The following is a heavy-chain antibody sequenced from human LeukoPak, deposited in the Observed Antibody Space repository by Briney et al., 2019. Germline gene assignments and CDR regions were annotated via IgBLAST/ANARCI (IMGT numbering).Heavy chain of an antibody. J-gene: IGHJ5*02. CDR2: IIPIFGTA. Sequence: SVKVSCKASGYTFTSYAISWVRQAPGQGLEWMGGIIPIFGTANYAQKFQGRVTITTDESTSTAYMELSSLRSEDTAVYYCARDFRYYYDSSGLNAALNWFDPWGQGTLVTVSS. CDR3: ARDFRYYYDSSGLNAALNWFDP. CDR1: GYTFTSYA. D-gene: IGHD3-22*01. V-gene: IGHV1-69*05.